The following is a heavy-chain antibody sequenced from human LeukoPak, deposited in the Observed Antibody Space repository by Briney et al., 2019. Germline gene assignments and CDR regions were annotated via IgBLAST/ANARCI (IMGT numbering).Heavy chain of an antibody. Sequence: GSLRLSCAASGFTFSSYGMSWIRQPPGKGLEWIGYVFYIGSTNYNPSLKSRVTLSVDTSKNQFSLNLRSVTAADTAVYYCARGPFRDSSSWYYFDYWGQGTLVTVSS. D-gene: IGHD6-13*01. CDR3: ARGPFRDSSSWYYFDY. CDR1: GFTFSSYG. J-gene: IGHJ4*02. CDR2: VFYIGST. V-gene: IGHV4-59*01.